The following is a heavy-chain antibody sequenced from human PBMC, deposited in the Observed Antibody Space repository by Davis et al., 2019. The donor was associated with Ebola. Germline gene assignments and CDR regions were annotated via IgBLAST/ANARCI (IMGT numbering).Heavy chain of an antibody. V-gene: IGHV7-4-1*02. D-gene: IGHD6-19*01. CDR3: ASPGIAVAGPFDY. Sequence: ASVKVSCKASVYTFTSYAMNWVRHAPGQGLEWMGWINTNTGNPTYAQGFTGRFVFSLDTSVSTAYLQISSLKAEDTAVYYCASPGIAVAGPFDYWGQGTLVTVSS. J-gene: IGHJ4*02. CDR1: VYTFTSYA. CDR2: INTNTGNP.